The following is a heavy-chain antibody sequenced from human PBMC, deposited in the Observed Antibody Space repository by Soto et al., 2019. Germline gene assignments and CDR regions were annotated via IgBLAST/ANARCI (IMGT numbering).Heavy chain of an antibody. J-gene: IGHJ6*02. CDR3: ARDRGSAPKDIVVVPAAMGIYYGMDV. Sequence: GESLKISCAASGFTFSSYAMHWVRQAPGKGLEWVAVISYDGSNKYYADSVKGRFTISRDNSKNTLYLQMNSLRAEDTAVYYCARDRGSAPKDIVVVPAAMGIYYGMDVWGQGTTVTVSS. CDR2: ISYDGSNK. CDR1: GFTFSSYA. V-gene: IGHV3-30-3*01. D-gene: IGHD2-2*01.